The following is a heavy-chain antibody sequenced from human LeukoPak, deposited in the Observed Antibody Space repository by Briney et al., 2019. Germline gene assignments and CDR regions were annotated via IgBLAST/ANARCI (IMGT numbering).Heavy chain of an antibody. CDR1: ARFSDDSY. Sequence: SETLSLTCAVYARFSDDSYCSWVRQPPGKGLEWIGEIHPYGIFYYNSSLMSRVTISIDTSKSQFSLRLTSVTAADTAFYYCARGRDRSKAGDHWGQGSLVTVSS. CDR2: IHPYGIF. J-gene: IGHJ4*02. CDR3: ARGRDRSKAGDH. D-gene: IGHD5-24*01. V-gene: IGHV4-34*01.